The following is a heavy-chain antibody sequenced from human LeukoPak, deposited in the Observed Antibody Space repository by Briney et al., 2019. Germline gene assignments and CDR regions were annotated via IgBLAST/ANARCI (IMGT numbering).Heavy chain of an antibody. V-gene: IGHV3-30*02. CDR1: GFTFSSYA. J-gene: IGHJ6*03. D-gene: IGHD3-22*01. CDR3: AKEYDIRYYYYYMDV. CDR2: IRYDGSIK. Sequence: GGSLRLSCAASGFTFSSYAMSWVRQAPGKGLEWVAFIRYDGSIKYYADSVKGRFTLSRDNSKNTLFLQMNSLRAADTALYYCAKEYDIRYYYYYMDVWGKGTTVTISS.